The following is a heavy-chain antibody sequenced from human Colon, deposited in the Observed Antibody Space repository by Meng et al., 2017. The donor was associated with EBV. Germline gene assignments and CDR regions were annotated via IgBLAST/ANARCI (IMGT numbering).Heavy chain of an antibody. CDR1: GYTFTSYG. J-gene: IGHJ5*02. V-gene: IGHV1-18*01. CDR3: ARNRPRGVATGANWFDP. CDR2: ISAYNGNT. D-gene: IGHD5-12*01. Sequence: VQLVQAGCEVKKPGASVKVSCKASGYTFTSYGISWVRQAPGQGLEWMGWISAYNGNTNYAQKLQGRVTMTTDTSTSTAYMELRSLRSDDTAVYYCARNRPRGVATGANWFDPWGQGTLVTVSS.